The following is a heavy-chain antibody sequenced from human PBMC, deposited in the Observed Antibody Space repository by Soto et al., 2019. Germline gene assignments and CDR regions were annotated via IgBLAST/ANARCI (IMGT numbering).Heavy chain of an antibody. CDR2: IWYDGSNK. V-gene: IGHV3-33*01. D-gene: IGHD6-6*01. Sequence: RRLSCAASGFTFSSYGMHWVRQAPGKGLEWVAVIWYDGSNKYYADSVKGRFTISRDNSKNTLYLQMNSLRAEDTAVYYCARDSSRGSSPARADYWGQGTLVTVSS. CDR3: ARDSSRGSSPARADY. J-gene: IGHJ4*02. CDR1: GFTFSSYG.